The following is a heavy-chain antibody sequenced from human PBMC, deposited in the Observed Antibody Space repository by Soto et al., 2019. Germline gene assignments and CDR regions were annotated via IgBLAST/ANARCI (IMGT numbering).Heavy chain of an antibody. CDR1: GSSICSSSYD. V-gene: IGHV4-39*07. D-gene: IGHD3-16*01. J-gene: IGHJ3*02. CDR3: ATSRGLGNAFGI. CDR2: IYCSGST. Sequence: SETLSRTCTVSGSSICSSSYDWGWIRQPPGKVLEWIGSIYCSGSTYYNPSLKRRVTISVDTSKNQFSLKLSSVTAADTAVYYCATSRGLGNAFGIWGQGTMVTVSS.